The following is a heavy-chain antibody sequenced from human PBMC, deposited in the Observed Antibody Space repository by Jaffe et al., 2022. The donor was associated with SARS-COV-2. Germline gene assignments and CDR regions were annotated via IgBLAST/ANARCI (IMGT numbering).Heavy chain of an antibody. Sequence: QLRLQESGPGLVKPSETLSLTCTVSGDSSVITGYYWGWIRQPPGKGLEWIGNIFYSGTTYYNPSLESRVTISVDTSKNQFSLKLNSVTAADTAVYYCARRYSTTWRFSTHWYFDLWGRGTLVAVSS. J-gene: IGHJ2*01. D-gene: IGHD6-13*01. CDR1: GDSSVITGYY. CDR2: IFYSGTT. CDR3: ARRYSTTWRFSTHWYFDL. V-gene: IGHV4-39*01.